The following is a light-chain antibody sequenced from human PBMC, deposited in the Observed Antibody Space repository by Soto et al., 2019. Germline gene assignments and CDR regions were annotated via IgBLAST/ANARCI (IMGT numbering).Light chain of an antibody. J-gene: IGKJ2*01. Sequence: EIVLTQSPATLSLSPGERATLSCRASQSVSNYLAWYQQKPGQAPRLLIYGASNRATGIPARFTGSGSGTDFTLTISSLEPDDFAVCYWQHRVEWPRTFGQGTKLEIK. CDR1: QSVSNY. CDR3: QHRVEWPRT. CDR2: GAS. V-gene: IGKV3-11*01.